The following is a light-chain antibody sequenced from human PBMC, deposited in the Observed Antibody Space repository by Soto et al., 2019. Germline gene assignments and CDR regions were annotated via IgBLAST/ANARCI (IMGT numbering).Light chain of an antibody. CDR1: TSNILRHY. CDR2: MND. J-gene: IGLJ1*01. V-gene: IGLV1-47*01. Sequence: QSVLTQPPSASGNPGQRLTISFSGSTSNILRHYVYWYRQFPGTAPRLLISMNDQRPSGVPDRFSGSKSGTSASLAISGLRSEDEADYYCASWDDSLSGYVFGTGTKATVL. CDR3: ASWDDSLSGYV.